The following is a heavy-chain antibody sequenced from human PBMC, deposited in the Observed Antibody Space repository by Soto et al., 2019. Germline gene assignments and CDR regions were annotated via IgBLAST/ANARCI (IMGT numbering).Heavy chain of an antibody. J-gene: IGHJ6*02. CDR3: ARQDRSSTSCYVPRGYSGRYYYYYYGMDV. Sequence: GESLKISCKGSGYSFTSYWISWVRQMPGKGLEWMGRIDPSDSYTNYSPSFQGHVTISADKSISTAYLQWSSLKASDTAMYYCARQDRSSTSCYVPRGYSGRYYYYYYGMDVWGQGTTVTVSS. CDR2: IDPSDSYT. V-gene: IGHV5-10-1*01. D-gene: IGHD2-2*01. CDR1: GYSFTSYW.